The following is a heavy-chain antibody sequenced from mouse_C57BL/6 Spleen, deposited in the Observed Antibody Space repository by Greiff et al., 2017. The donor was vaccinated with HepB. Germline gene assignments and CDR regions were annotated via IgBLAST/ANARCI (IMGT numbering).Heavy chain of an antibody. CDR2: INPYNGGT. J-gene: IGHJ1*03. V-gene: IGHV1-19*01. CDR3: ARGGGSIPYWYFDV. CDR1: GYTFTDYY. D-gene: IGHD1-1*01. Sequence: VQLQQSGPVLVKPGASVKMSCKASGYTFTDYYMNWVKQSHGKSLEWIGVINPYNGGTSYNQKFKGKATLTVDKSSSTAYMELNSLTSEDSAVYYCARGGGSIPYWYFDVWGTGTTVTVSS.